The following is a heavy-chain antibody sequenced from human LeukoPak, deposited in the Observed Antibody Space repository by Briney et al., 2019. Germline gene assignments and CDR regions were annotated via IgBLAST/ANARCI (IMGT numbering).Heavy chain of an antibody. V-gene: IGHV3-48*04. Sequence: GGSLRLSCAASGFTFSSYSMNWVRQAPGKGLEWVSYISSSSSTIYYADSVKGRFTISRDNAKNSLYLQMNSLRAEDTAVYYCARAPRKPYYYDSSGYQTGAFDIWGQGTMVTVSS. J-gene: IGHJ3*02. CDR1: GFTFSSYS. CDR3: ARAPRKPYYYDSSGYQTGAFDI. D-gene: IGHD3-22*01. CDR2: ISSSSSTI.